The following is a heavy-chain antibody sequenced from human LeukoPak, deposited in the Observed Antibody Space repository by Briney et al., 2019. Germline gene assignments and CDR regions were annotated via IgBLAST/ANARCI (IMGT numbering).Heavy chain of an antibody. J-gene: IGHJ3*02. CDR2: ISYDGSNK. CDR3: ASLSSYYDFWSGWDAFDI. D-gene: IGHD3-3*01. V-gene: IGHV3-30-3*01. Sequence: GRSLRLSCAASGFTFSSYAMHWVRQAPGKGLEWVAVISYDGSNKYYADSVKGRFTISRDNSKNTLYLQMNSLRAEDTAVYYCASLSSYYDFWSGWDAFDIWGQGTMVTVSS. CDR1: GFTFSSYA.